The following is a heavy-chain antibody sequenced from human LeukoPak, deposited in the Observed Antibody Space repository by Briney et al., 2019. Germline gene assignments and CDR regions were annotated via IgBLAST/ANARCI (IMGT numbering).Heavy chain of an antibody. CDR3: ATLGLNSGSYFGFDY. CDR2: IYPGDSDT. V-gene: IGHV5-51*01. D-gene: IGHD1-26*01. J-gene: IGHJ4*02. CDR1: GYSFTSSW. Sequence: GESLKISCEGSGYSFTSSWIGWVRQMPEKGLEWMGIIYPGDSDTRYSPFFQGQVTISADKSISTAYLQWSSLKASDTAMYYCATLGLNSGSYFGFDYWGQGTLVTVSS.